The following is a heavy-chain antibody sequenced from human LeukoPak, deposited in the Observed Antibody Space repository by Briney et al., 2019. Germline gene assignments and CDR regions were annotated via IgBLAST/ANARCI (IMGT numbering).Heavy chain of an antibody. CDR2: IYTSGST. V-gene: IGHV4-4*07. CDR3: ARESKTYDGSGYYHDS. CDR1: GSSISSYY. D-gene: IGHD3-22*01. J-gene: IGHJ4*02. Sequence: SETLSLTCTVSGSSISSYYWSWIRQPAGTGLEWMGRIYTSGSTDYNPSLRSRVTMSLDMSKNQFSLKLWSVTAADTAVYYCARESKTYDGSGYYHDSWGQGTLVTVSS.